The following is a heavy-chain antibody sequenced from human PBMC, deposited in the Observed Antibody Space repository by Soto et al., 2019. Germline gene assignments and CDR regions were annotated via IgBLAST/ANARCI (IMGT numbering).Heavy chain of an antibody. CDR1: GFTFTSSA. CDR3: AAVGVAAPLGAFDI. D-gene: IGHD2-15*01. Sequence: SVKVSCKASGFTFTSSAMQWVRQARGQRLEWIGWIVVGSGNTNYAQKFQERVTITRDMSTSTAYMELSSLRSEDTAVYYCAAVGVAAPLGAFDIWGQGTMVTVS. V-gene: IGHV1-58*02. CDR2: IVVGSGNT. J-gene: IGHJ3*02.